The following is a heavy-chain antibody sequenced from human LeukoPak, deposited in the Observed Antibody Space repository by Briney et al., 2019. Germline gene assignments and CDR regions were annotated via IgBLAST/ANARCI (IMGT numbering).Heavy chain of an antibody. D-gene: IGHD5-24*01. J-gene: IGHJ4*02. CDR1: GFTFSSYA. CDR3: AKGGARDGYNPFDY. CDR2: ISGSGGST. Sequence: GGSLRLSCEASGFTFSSYAMSWVRQAPGKGLEWVSAISGSGGSTYYADSVKGRFTISRDNSKNTLYLQMNSLRAEDTAVYYCAKGGARDGYNPFDYWGQGTLVTVSS. V-gene: IGHV3-23*01.